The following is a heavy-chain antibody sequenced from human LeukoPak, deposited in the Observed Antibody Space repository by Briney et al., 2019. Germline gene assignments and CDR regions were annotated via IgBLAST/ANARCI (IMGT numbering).Heavy chain of an antibody. D-gene: IGHD2-2*01. Sequence: PGGSLRLSCAPSGFTFSSYAMSWVRQAPGKGLEWVSAISGSGGSTYYADSVKGRFTISRDNSKNTLYRQMNSLRAEDTAVYYCAKDRGDIVVVPAALRPWGQGTMVTVSS. CDR2: ISGSGGST. V-gene: IGHV3-23*01. CDR3: AKDRGDIVVVPAALRP. J-gene: IGHJ3*01. CDR1: GFTFSSYA.